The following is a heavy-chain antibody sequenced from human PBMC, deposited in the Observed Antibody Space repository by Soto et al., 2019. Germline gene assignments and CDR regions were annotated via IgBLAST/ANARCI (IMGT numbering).Heavy chain of an antibody. CDR1: GASVNTGSYY. CDR2: IFYSGTT. J-gene: IGHJ4*02. V-gene: IGHV4-61*01. Sequence: SETLSLTCTVSGASVNTGSYYWSWIRQPPGKGLEWLGNIFYSGTTNYNPSLKSRVTMSLDTSKNQFSLNLTSVTAADTAVYYCTRDSYNFDDWGQGILVTVSS. CDR3: TRDSYNFDD. D-gene: IGHD5-18*01.